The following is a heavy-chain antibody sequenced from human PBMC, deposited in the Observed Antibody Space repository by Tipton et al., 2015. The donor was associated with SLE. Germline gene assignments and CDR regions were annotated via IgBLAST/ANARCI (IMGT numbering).Heavy chain of an antibody. Sequence: TLSLTCTVSGGSISSYSWTWIRQPAGKELEWIGHIHTSGTTNYNPSLKSRVSISVDTSKNQFSLKLSSVTAADTAVYYCATRLTIFGGIDYWGQGTLVTVSS. CDR1: GGSISSYS. J-gene: IGHJ4*02. D-gene: IGHD3-3*01. V-gene: IGHV4-4*07. CDR2: IHTSGTT. CDR3: ATRLTIFGGIDY.